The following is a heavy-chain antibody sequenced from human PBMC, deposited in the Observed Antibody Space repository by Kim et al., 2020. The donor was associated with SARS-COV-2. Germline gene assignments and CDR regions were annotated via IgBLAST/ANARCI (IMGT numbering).Heavy chain of an antibody. CDR2: ITPFNGNT. CDR1: GYTFTYRY. J-gene: IGHJ3*02. Sequence: SVKVSCKASGYTFTYRYLHWVRQAPGQALEWMGWITPFNGNTNYAQKFQDRVTITRDRSMSTAYMELSSLRSEDTAMYYCATEEVGENAFDIWGQGTMFTVSS. D-gene: IGHD3-10*01. CDR3: ATEEVGENAFDI. V-gene: IGHV1-45*02.